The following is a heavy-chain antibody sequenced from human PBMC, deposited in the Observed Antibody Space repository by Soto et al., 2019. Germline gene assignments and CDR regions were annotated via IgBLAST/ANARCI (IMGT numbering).Heavy chain of an antibody. CDR3: TTDHPRHRGHDYFDY. Sequence: LRLCFAGSGVTFSKDGVSGGRQAPGKGLEWVGRIKSKTDGGTTDYAAPVKGRFTISRDDSKNTLYLQMNSLKTEDTTVYYCTTDHPRHRGHDYFDYWGQGTLFTVFS. D-gene: IGHD5-12*01. CDR1: GVTFSKDG. J-gene: IGHJ4*02. V-gene: IGHV3-15*01. CDR2: IKSKTDGGTT.